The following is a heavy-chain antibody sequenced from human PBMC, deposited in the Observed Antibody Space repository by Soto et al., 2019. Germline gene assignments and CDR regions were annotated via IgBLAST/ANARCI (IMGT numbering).Heavy chain of an antibody. V-gene: IGHV1-2*02. D-gene: IGHD3-10*01. CDR1: GYTFTGYY. Sequence: VASVKVSCKASGYTFTGYYMHWVRQAPGQGLEWMGWINPNSGGTNYAQKFQGRVTMTRDTSISTAYMELSRLRSDDTAVYYCARVDYYGSGSPSYYYYGMDVWGQGTTVTVSS. CDR3: ARVDYYGSGSPSYYYYGMDV. J-gene: IGHJ6*02. CDR2: INPNSGGT.